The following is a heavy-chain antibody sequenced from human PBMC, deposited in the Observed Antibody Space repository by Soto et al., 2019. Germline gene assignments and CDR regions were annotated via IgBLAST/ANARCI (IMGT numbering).Heavy chain of an antibody. J-gene: IGHJ4*02. V-gene: IGHV3-11*01. CDR2: IGSSDNII. CDR1: GFTFSDYY. Sequence: GSLRLSCAASGFTFSDYYMSWIRQAPGKGLEWVSYIGSSDNIIYYADSVKGRFTISRDNAKNSLYLQMNSLRAEDTAVYYCARDLGYYESSGYFDYWGQGTLVTVSS. CDR3: ARDLGYYESSGYFDY. D-gene: IGHD3-22*01.